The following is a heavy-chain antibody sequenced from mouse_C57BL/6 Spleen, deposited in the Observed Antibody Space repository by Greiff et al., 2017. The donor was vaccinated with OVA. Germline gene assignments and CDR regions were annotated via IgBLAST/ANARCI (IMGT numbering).Heavy chain of an antibody. CDR1: GYTFTSYW. Sequence: VQLQQPGAELVKPGASVKVSCKASGYTFTSYWMHWVKQRPGQGLEWIGRIHPSDSDTNYNQKFKGKATLTVDKSSSTAYMQRSSLTSEDSAVYYCASGHYGSSDWYCEVWGTGTTVTVAS. J-gene: IGHJ1*03. D-gene: IGHD1-1*01. CDR3: ASGHYGSSDWYCEV. CDR2: IHPSDSDT. V-gene: IGHV1-74*01.